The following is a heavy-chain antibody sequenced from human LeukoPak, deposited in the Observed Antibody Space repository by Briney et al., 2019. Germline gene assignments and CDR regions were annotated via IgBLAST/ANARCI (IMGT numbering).Heavy chain of an antibody. V-gene: IGHV3-20*04. CDR2: INWNGGST. CDR3: AKANSIAAAGFVDY. D-gene: IGHD6-13*01. CDR1: GFTFDDYG. Sequence: RAGGSLRLSCAASGFTFDDYGMSWVRQAPGKGLEWVSGINWNGGSTAYADSVKGRFTISRDNSKNSLYLRMNSLRAEDTALYYCAKANSIAAAGFVDYWGQGTLVTVSS. J-gene: IGHJ4*02.